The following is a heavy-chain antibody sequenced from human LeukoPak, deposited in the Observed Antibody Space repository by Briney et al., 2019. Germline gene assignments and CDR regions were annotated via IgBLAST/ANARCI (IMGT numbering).Heavy chain of an antibody. D-gene: IGHD3-3*01. V-gene: IGHV4-30-4*08. J-gene: IGHJ2*01. CDR1: GGSISSGDYY. Sequence: SETLSLTCTVSGGSISSGDYYWRWIRQPPGKGLEWIGYIYYSGSTYYNPSLKSRVTISVDTSKNQFSLKLSSVTAADTAVYYCARASFWSGYQDYWYFDLWGRGTLVTVSS. CDR3: ARASFWSGYQDYWYFDL. CDR2: IYYSGST.